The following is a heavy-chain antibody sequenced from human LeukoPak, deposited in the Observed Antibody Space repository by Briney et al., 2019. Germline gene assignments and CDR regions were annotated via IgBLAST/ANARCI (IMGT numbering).Heavy chain of an antibody. CDR2: INPNSGGT. V-gene: IGHV1-2*02. CDR3: ARAADYGGDAFDI. CDR1: GYIFTSYD. D-gene: IGHD4-17*01. J-gene: IGHJ3*02. Sequence: GASVKVSCKASGYIFTSYDINWVRQAPGQGLEWMGWINPNSGGTNYAQKFQGRVTMTRDTSISTAYMELSRLRSDDTAVYYCARAADYGGDAFDIWGQGTMVTVSS.